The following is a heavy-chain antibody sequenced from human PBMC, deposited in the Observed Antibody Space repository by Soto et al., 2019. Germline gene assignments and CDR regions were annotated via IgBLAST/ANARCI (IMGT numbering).Heavy chain of an antibody. J-gene: IGHJ4*02. Sequence: QVELVESGGGLVEPGGSLRLSCAASGFRFSDHYMTRIRQAPGKGLEWVSKISGGGSTTYYADSVKGRFTVSRDNAKNSLYLQMNSLRAEDTDVYYCAGDPYYYASGFWGQGTLVTVSS. CDR2: ISGGGSTT. D-gene: IGHD3-10*01. V-gene: IGHV3-11*01. CDR1: GFRFSDHY. CDR3: AGDPYYYASGF.